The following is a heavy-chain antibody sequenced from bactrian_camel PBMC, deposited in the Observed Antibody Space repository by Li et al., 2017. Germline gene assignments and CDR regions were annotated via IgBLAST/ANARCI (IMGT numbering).Heavy chain of an antibody. CDR2: IDSDGST. CDR3: ARGPENLWEYGY. V-gene: IGHV3S68*01. J-gene: IGHJ4*01. Sequence: VQLVESGGGSVQVGGSLRLSCVVSGYTGGTVCMSWFRQAPGKEREGVAFIDSDGSTSYADSVKGRFTISRDNAKNTLYLQMNSLKTEDTAVYYCARGPENLWEYGYWGQGTQVTVS. CDR1: GYTGGTVC.